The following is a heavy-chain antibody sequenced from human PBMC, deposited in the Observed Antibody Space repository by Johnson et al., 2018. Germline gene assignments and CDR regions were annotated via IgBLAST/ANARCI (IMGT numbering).Heavy chain of an antibody. CDR2: VWYDGSNK. V-gene: IGHV3-33*01. J-gene: IGHJ6*02. CDR1: GFTFTNYG. Sequence: QVQLVESGGGVVQXGGSLRLXCAASGFTFTNYGMHWIRQAPGKGLEWMAIVWYDGSNKYYAGSVRGRFTISRDNSMKMVFLQMTSLRVEDTAVYYCVCGYSGYDVRYGMDVWGQGTTVIVSS. CDR3: VCGYSGYDVRYGMDV. D-gene: IGHD5-12*01.